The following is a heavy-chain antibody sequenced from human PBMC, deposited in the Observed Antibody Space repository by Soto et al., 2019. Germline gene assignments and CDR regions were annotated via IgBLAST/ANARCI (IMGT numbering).Heavy chain of an antibody. V-gene: IGHV3-13*01. D-gene: IGHD6-6*01. CDR3: AREVDDSRSSGWYFDV. CDR1: GLTFSSSD. Sequence: EVQLVESGGGLVQPGGSLRLSCEASGLTFSSSDMQWVRQATGKGLEWVAAIGRGGDTYYLDSVKGRFTISRENAKNSLYLQMNSLRAGDTAVYFCAREVDDSRSSGWYFDVWGRGTLVTVSS. CDR2: IGRGGDT. J-gene: IGHJ2*01.